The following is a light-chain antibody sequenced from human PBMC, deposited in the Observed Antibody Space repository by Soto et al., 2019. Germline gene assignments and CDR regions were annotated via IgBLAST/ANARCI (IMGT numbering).Light chain of an antibody. J-gene: IGLJ3*02. Sequence: QSVLTQPPSASGSPGQSVTICCTGTSSDVCAYEYVSWYQQYPGKAPKLMIYEVTKRPSGVPDRFSGSKSGNTASLTVSGLQAEDEADYYCTSYLGNDIWVFGGGTKLTVL. V-gene: IGLV2-8*01. CDR2: EVT. CDR1: SSDVCAYEY. CDR3: TSYLGNDIWV.